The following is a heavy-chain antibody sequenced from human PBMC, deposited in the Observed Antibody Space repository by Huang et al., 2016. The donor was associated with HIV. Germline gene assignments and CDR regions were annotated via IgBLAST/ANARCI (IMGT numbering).Heavy chain of an antibody. Sequence: DVQLVESGGGLVKPGGSLRLSCAASGFSFDSFAMPWVRQAPGKGLGWVAAITASSSFKDYAGSLTGRFTVSRDNAKNSLYLQMNSLRPEDTAVYYCVRENYGSGSTLHWFDPWGQGTLVTVSS. D-gene: IGHD3-10*01. CDR3: VRENYGSGSTLHWFDP. CDR2: ITASSSFK. CDR1: GFSFDSFA. J-gene: IGHJ5*02. V-gene: IGHV3-21*01.